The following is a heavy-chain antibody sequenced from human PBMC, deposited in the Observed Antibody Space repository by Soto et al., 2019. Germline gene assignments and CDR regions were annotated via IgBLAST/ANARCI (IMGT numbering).Heavy chain of an antibody. V-gene: IGHV3-53*01. CDR2: IYSGGST. J-gene: IGHJ1*01. CDR3: ARDRVESGYPEYFQH. Sequence: EVLLVESGGGLIQPGGSLRLSCAASGFTVSSNYMSWVRQAQGKGLEWVSVIYSGGSTYYADSVKGRFTISRDNSKNTLYLQMNSLRAEDTAVYYCARDRVESGYPEYFQHWGQGTLVTVSS. CDR1: GFTVSSNY. D-gene: IGHD3-22*01.